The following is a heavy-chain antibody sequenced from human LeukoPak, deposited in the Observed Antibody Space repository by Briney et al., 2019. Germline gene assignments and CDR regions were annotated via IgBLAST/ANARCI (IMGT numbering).Heavy chain of an antibody. J-gene: IGHJ4*02. V-gene: IGHV1-18*01. CDR3: ARSHSGSLRAPFDY. D-gene: IGHD3-22*01. CDR2: TSAYNGDT. Sequence: ASVKVSCKASGYTFTNYGLIWVRQAPGQGLEWMGWTSAYNGDTKYGQKFQGRGTMTTDKTTSTAHMELRNVRSDDTAVYYCARSHSGSLRAPFDYWGQGTLVTVSS. CDR1: GYTFTNYG.